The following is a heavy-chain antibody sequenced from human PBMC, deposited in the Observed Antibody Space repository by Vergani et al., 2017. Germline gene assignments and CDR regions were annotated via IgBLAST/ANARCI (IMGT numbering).Heavy chain of an antibody. CDR2: INHSGST. Sequence: QVQLQQWGAGLLKPSETLSLTCAVYGGSFSGYYWSWIRQPPGKGLEWIGEINHSGSTNYNPSLKSRVTISVDTSKNQFSLKRSSVTAAATAVYYCAREIAYYDFWSGYYSHSPAFWGQGTLVTVSS. J-gene: IGHJ4*02. V-gene: IGHV4-34*01. D-gene: IGHD3-3*01. CDR3: AREIAYYDFWSGYYSHSPAF. CDR1: GGSFSGYY.